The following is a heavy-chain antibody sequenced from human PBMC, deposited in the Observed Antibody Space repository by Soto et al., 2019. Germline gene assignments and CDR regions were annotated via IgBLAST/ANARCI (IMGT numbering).Heavy chain of an antibody. D-gene: IGHD3-16*01. V-gene: IGHV1-69*12. J-gene: IGHJ6*02. CDR2: IIPIFGTA. Sequence: QVQLVQSGAEVKKPGSSVKVSCKASGGTFSSYAISWVRQAPGQGLEWMGGIIPIFGTANYAQKFQGRVTITADESTSKAYMELSSLRSEDTAVYYCARWGALRHYYYYGMDVWGQGTTVTVSS. CDR1: GGTFSSYA. CDR3: ARWGALRHYYYYGMDV.